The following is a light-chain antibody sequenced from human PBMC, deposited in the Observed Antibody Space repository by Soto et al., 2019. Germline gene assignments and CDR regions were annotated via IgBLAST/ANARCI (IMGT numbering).Light chain of an antibody. CDR3: CSYAGSSTLV. Sequence: QSALTQPASVSGSPGQSITISCTGTSRDVGSYNLVSWYQQHPGKAPKLMIYEVSKRPSGVSNRFSGSKSGNTASLTISGFQAEDEADYYCCSYAGSSTLVFGGGTKLTVL. V-gene: IGLV2-23*02. CDR1: SRDVGSYNL. J-gene: IGLJ2*01. CDR2: EVS.